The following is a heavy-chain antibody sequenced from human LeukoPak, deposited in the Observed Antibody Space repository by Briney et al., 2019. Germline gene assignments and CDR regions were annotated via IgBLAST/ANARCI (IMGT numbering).Heavy chain of an antibody. CDR2: IIDTGST. CDR3: ARGLASGYPPIPFDY. CDR1: GGSFSGYY. Sequence: SETLSLTCAVYGGSFSGYYWTWIRQPPGKGLEWIGEIIDTGSTKYNSSLKSRVTVSVDTSKNQFSLSLDSVTAADTAVYYCARGLASGYPPIPFDYWGQGTLVTVSS. J-gene: IGHJ4*02. V-gene: IGHV4-34*12. D-gene: IGHD3-3*01.